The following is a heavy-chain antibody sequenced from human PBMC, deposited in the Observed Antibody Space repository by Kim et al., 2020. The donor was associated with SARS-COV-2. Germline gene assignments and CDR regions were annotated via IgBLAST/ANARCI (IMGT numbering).Heavy chain of an antibody. CDR3: ARWSRTGILTGYYIFDY. D-gene: IGHD3-9*01. Sequence: VKGQSTISRDNARNSLYLQMNSLRAEYTAVYYCARWSRTGILTGYYIFDYWGQGTLVTVSS. V-gene: IGHV3-11*06. J-gene: IGHJ4*02.